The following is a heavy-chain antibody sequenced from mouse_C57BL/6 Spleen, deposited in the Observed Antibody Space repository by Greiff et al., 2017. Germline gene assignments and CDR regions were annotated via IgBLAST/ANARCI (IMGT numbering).Heavy chain of an antibody. V-gene: IGHV14-4*01. CDR1: GFNIKDDY. Sequence: EVKLMESGAELVRPGASVKLSCTASGFNIKDDYMHWVKQRPEQGLEWIGWIDPENGDTEYASKFQGKATITADTSSNTAYLQLSSLTSEDTAVYYCTTDGYSGMDYWGQGTSVTVSS. D-gene: IGHD2-3*01. CDR2: IDPENGDT. CDR3: TTDGYSGMDY. J-gene: IGHJ4*01.